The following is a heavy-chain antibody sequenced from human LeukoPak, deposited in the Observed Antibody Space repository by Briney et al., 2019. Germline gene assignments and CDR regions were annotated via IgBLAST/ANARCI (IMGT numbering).Heavy chain of an antibody. V-gene: IGHV4-39*01. CDR1: GGSMSSSSNY. Sequence: SETLSLTCTVSGGSMSSSSNYWGWIRQPPGKGLEWIGSIYYSGSTYYNPSLKSRATISVDTSKKQFSLKLSSVTAADTAVYYCARHKAVAGAGTDCWGQGTLVIVSS. J-gene: IGHJ4*02. CDR2: IYYSGST. CDR3: ARHKAVAGAGTDC. D-gene: IGHD6-13*01.